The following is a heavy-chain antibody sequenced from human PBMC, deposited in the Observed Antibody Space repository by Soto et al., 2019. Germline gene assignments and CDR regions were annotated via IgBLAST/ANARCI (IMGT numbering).Heavy chain of an antibody. CDR2: ISFDGSNK. V-gene: IGHV3-30*03. CDR1: GFVSNDYD. D-gene: IGHD2-21*01. CDR3: SRGIKGGLDA. J-gene: IGHJ5*02. Sequence: QVQLAESGGGVVQPGRSLRLSCATSGFVSNDYDIHWVRQAPGKGLVWLASISFDGSNKYYADSVKGRFTISRDNSKNTLSLQINSLGAEDTAVYYCSRGIKGGLDAWGPGTLVTVSS.